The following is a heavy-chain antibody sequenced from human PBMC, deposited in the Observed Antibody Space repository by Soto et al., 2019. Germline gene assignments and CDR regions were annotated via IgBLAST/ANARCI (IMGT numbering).Heavy chain of an antibody. J-gene: IGHJ4*02. V-gene: IGHV3-48*01. CDR3: ARGPLGYCSGGSCYSDFDY. CDR2: ISSSSSTI. CDR1: GFTFSSYS. Sequence: GGSLILSCAASGFTFSSYSMNWVRQAPGKGLEWVSYISSSSSTIYYADSVKGRFTISRDNAKNSLYLQMNSLRAEDTAVYYCARGPLGYCSGGSCYSDFDYWGQGTLVTVSS. D-gene: IGHD2-15*01.